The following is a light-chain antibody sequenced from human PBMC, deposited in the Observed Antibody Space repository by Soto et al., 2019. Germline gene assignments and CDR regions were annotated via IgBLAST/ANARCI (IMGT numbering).Light chain of an antibody. CDR1: SSDVGAYNY. CDR2: DVN. V-gene: IGLV2-14*03. CDR3: SSYTSSTTYV. J-gene: IGLJ1*01. Sequence: QSALTQPASVSGSAGQSITISCTGTSSDVGAYNYVSWYQQHPGKAPKFIIYDVNNRPSGVSNRFSGSKSGNTASLTISGLQAEDEADYYCSSYTSSTTYVFGTGTKVTVL.